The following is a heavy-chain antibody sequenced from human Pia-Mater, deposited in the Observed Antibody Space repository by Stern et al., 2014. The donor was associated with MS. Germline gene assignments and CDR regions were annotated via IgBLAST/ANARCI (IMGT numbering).Heavy chain of an antibody. J-gene: IGHJ4*02. CDR2: ISGNGGST. CDR1: GLTFSTYA. V-gene: IGHV3-23*04. Sequence: EVQLEESGGGLVQPGGSLRLSCAASGLTFSTYAMSWVRQVPGKGLEWVSDISGNGGSTYYADSVRGRFTISRDNSKNTLYLQMNSLRVEDTAVYYCAKGSDFWSGYCDYWGQGTLVTVSS. CDR3: AKGSDFWSGYCDY. D-gene: IGHD3-3*01.